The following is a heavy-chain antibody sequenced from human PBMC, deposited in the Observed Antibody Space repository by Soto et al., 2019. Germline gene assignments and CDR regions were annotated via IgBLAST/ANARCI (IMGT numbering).Heavy chain of an antibody. CDR2: IKRKGDGGTT. D-gene: IGHD6-6*01. J-gene: IGHJ5*02. Sequence: PGGSLRLSXAASAFTFSNAWMSWVRQAPGKGLQWVGRIKRKGDGGTTEYAAPVKGRFTISRDDSKSTVYLQMNSLKTEDTAVYHCTTDRDEYSRRLAFDAWGQGTLVTVSS. V-gene: IGHV3-15*01. CDR1: AFTFSNAW. CDR3: TTDRDEYSRRLAFDA.